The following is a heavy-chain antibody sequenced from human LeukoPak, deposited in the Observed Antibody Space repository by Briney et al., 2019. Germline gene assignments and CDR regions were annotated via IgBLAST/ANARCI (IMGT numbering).Heavy chain of an antibody. D-gene: IGHD4-11*01. CDR3: ARLGSTDYSSLAPTADY. V-gene: IGHV3-21*01. J-gene: IGHJ4*02. Sequence: GGSLRLSCAASGFTFSSYSMNWVRQAPGKGLEWVSSISSSSSYIYYADSVKGRFTISRDNAKNSLYLQMNSLRAEDTAVYYCARLGSTDYSSLAPTADYWGQGTLVTVSS. CDR2: ISSSSSYI. CDR1: GFTFSSYS.